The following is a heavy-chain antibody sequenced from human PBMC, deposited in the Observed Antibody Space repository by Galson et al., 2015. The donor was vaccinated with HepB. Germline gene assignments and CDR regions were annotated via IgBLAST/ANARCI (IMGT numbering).Heavy chain of an antibody. V-gene: IGHV3-23*01. Sequence: SLRLSCAASGFTLSSSVMSWVRQAPGKGLEWVSGISISGGTTYYADSVKGRFTISRDNSKNTLYLQMNYLRAEDTAVYYCARDSYDSGSWWRAWFDPWGQGILVTVSS. CDR1: GFTLSSSV. J-gene: IGHJ5*02. CDR3: ARDSYDSGSWWRAWFDP. CDR2: ISISGGTT. D-gene: IGHD3-10*01.